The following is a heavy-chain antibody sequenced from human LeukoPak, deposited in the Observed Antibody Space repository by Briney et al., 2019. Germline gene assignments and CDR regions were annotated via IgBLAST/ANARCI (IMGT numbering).Heavy chain of an antibody. Sequence: GSLRLSCAASGFTFSSYTMNWVRLAPGKGLEWVSSISRSNIYKYYADSVKGRFTISRDNSKNTLYLQMNSLRAEDTAVYYCARGPEAADYWGQGALVTVSS. CDR1: GFTFSSYT. D-gene: IGHD1-14*01. J-gene: IGHJ4*02. CDR2: ISRSNIYK. V-gene: IGHV3-21*01. CDR3: ARGPEAADY.